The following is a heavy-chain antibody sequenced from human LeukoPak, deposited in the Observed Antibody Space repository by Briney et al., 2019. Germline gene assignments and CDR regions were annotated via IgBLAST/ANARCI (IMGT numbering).Heavy chain of an antibody. Sequence: AGGSLRLSCAASGFTFSSYAMSWVRQAPGKGLEWVSAISGSGGSTYYADSVKGRFTISRDNSKNTLYLQMNSLRAEDTAVYYCAKDQRTYYYGSGSYFPFDYWGQGTLVTVSS. CDR1: GFTFSSYA. V-gene: IGHV3-23*01. CDR3: AKDQRTYYYGSGSYFPFDY. D-gene: IGHD3-10*01. J-gene: IGHJ4*02. CDR2: ISGSGGST.